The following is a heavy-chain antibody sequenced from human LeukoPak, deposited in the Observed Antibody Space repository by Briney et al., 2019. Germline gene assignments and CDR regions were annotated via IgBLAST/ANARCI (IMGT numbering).Heavy chain of an antibody. V-gene: IGHV4-38-2*02. D-gene: IGHD3-22*01. CDR1: GYSISSGYY. Sequence: PSETLSLTCTVSGYSISSGYYWGWIRQPPGEGLEWIGSIYHSGSTYYNPSLKSRVTISVDTSKNQFSLKLSSVTAADTAVYYCARDESYYDSSGYYYVFGYFDYWGQGTLVTVSS. J-gene: IGHJ4*02. CDR2: IYHSGST. CDR3: ARDESYYDSSGYYYVFGYFDY.